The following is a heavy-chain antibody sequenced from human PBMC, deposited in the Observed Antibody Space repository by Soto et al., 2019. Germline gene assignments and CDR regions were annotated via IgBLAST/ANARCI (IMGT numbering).Heavy chain of an antibody. Sequence: EVQLLESGGGLVQPGGSLRLSCAASGFTFSSYAMSWVRQAPGKGLEWVSAISGSGGSTYYADSVKGRFTISRDNSKNTLYLKMNSLRAEDTAVYYCAKKGIAAVSFDYWGQGTLVTVSS. V-gene: IGHV3-23*01. CDR3: AKKGIAAVSFDY. CDR1: GFTFSSYA. CDR2: ISGSGGST. J-gene: IGHJ4*02. D-gene: IGHD6-13*01.